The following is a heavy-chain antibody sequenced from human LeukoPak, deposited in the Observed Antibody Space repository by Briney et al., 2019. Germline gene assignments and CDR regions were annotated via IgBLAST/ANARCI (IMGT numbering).Heavy chain of an antibody. D-gene: IGHD6-13*01. V-gene: IGHV3-23*01. Sequence: GGTLRLSCAASGFTFSSYGMSWVRQAPGKRLEWVSTISDSGGSTYYADSVKGRFTISRDNSQNTLYLQMNSLRAEDTAVYYCAKDREYSSSLDAFDIWGRGTKVTVSS. CDR1: GFTFSSYG. J-gene: IGHJ3*02. CDR2: ISDSGGST. CDR3: AKDREYSSSLDAFDI.